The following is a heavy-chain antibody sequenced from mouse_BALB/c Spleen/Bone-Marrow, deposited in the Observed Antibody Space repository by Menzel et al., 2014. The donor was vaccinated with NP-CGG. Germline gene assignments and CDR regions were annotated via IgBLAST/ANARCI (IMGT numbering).Heavy chain of an antibody. CDR2: ISSGGSCT. CDR1: GFAFSSYD. CDR3: ARHPYYGNYPAWLAY. D-gene: IGHD2-10*01. V-gene: IGHV5-9*02. Sequence: EVQLVESGGGLVKPGGSLKLSCAASGFAFSSYDMSWVRQTPEKRLEWVATISSGGSCTYYPDSVKGRFTISRDNARNTLYLQMSSPRSEDTALYYCARHPYYGNYPAWLAYWGQGTLVTVSA. J-gene: IGHJ3*01.